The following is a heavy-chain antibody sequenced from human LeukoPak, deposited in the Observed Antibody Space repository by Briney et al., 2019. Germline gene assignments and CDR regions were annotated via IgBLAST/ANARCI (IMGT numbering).Heavy chain of an antibody. CDR3: TRAVAGHPD. D-gene: IGHD6-19*01. Sequence: SETLSLTCVVSGVPFSNYYWSWVRQSPRQGLEWIGEINHSGYTNYNPSLKSRVTMSMDTSKNQFSLRLTSVTAADAGVYYCTRAVAGHPDWGQGTLVTVSS. V-gene: IGHV4-34*01. CDR2: INHSGYT. J-gene: IGHJ4*02. CDR1: GVPFSNYY.